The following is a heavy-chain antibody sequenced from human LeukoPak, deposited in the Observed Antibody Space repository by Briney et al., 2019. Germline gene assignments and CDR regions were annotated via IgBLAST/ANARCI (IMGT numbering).Heavy chain of an antibody. Sequence: ASVKVSCKASGYTFTSYGISWVRQAPGQGLEWMGWISAYNGNTNYAQKLQGRVTMTTDTSTSTAYMERRSLRSDDTAVYYCARYGYSSGSLYYYGMDVWGQGTTVTVSS. CDR1: GYTFTSYG. D-gene: IGHD6-19*01. V-gene: IGHV1-18*01. CDR2: ISAYNGNT. CDR3: ARYGYSSGSLYYYGMDV. J-gene: IGHJ6*02.